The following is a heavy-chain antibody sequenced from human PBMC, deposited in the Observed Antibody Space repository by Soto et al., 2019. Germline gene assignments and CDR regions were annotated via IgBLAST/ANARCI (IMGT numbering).Heavy chain of an antibody. CDR2: INPDSGGT. D-gene: IGHD1-1*01. J-gene: IGHJ6*02. V-gene: IGHV1-2*04. CDR1: GYTFTGHY. CDR3: ARDSSPVHGSMDV. Sequence: ASVKVSCKASGYTFTGHYMHWVRQAPGQGLEWMGWINPDSGGTNYAQKFQGWVTMTRDTYSSTVSMEVRRMKSGDTAVYYCARDSSPVHGSMDVWG.